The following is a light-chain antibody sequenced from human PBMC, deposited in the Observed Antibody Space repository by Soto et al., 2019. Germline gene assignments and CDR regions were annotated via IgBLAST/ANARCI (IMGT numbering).Light chain of an antibody. Sequence: DIVMTQSPLSLPVTPGEPASISCRSSPSLLHSYGHNYLDWYLQQPGQSPQLLIYLGSNRTPGVLDRLSGSGSGTDVQLKISRVEAEDVGVYYCMQCLHTPPRFTFGPGTKGDIK. CDR3: MQCLHTPPRFT. CDR2: LGS. CDR1: PSLLHSYGHNY. J-gene: IGKJ3*01. V-gene: IGKV2-28*01.